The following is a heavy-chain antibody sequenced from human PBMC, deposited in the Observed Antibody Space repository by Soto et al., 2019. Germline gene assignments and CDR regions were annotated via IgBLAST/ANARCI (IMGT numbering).Heavy chain of an antibody. D-gene: IGHD2-15*01. CDR3: ARGGYCSGGSCYYDFDY. CDR1: GGTFTSYD. Sequence: ASVRVSCKASGGTFTSYDINWVRQATGQGLEWMGWMNPNSGNTGYAQKFQGRVTMTRNTSISTAYMELSSLRSEDTAVYYCARGGYCSGGSCYYDFDYWGQGTLVTVSS. CDR2: MNPNSGNT. V-gene: IGHV1-8*01. J-gene: IGHJ4*02.